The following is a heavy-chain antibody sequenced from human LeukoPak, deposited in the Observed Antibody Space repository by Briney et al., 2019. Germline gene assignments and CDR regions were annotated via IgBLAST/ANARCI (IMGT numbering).Heavy chain of an antibody. J-gene: IGHJ4*02. CDR3: ARDLRGSNAY. V-gene: IGHV3-64*01. D-gene: IGHD1-26*01. CDR2: ISSKGGNT. Sequence: QPGGSLRLSCAAPGFTFSSYAMHWVRQAPGKGLEYVSGISSKGGNTNYANSVKGRFTISRDNSKNTLYLQMGSLRVEDMAVYYCARDLRGSNAYWGQGTLVTVSS. CDR1: GFTFSSYA.